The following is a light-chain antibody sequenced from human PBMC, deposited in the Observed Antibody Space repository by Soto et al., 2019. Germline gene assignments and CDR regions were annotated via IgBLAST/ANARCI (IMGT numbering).Light chain of an antibody. J-gene: IGLJ1*01. Sequence: SYELTQPPSVSVAPGQTARITCGGSNIGSKSVHWYQQKPGQAPMMVVCANSDRPSGIPDRFSGSNSANTATLTISRVEAGDEADYYCHVWDSGSAHHVFGTGTKVTV. CDR1: NIGSKS. CDR2: ANS. V-gene: IGLV3-21*02. CDR3: HVWDSGSAHHV.